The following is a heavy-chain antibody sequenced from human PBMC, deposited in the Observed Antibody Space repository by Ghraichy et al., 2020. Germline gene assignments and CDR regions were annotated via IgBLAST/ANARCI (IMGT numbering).Heavy chain of an antibody. V-gene: IGHV3-33*01. Sequence: GESLRLSCAASGFTFSSYGMHWVRQAPGKGLEWVAVIWYDGSNKYYADSVKGRFTISRDNSKNTLYLQMNSLRAEDTAVYYCARDGDGDDFDYWGQGTLVTVSS. CDR2: IWYDGSNK. J-gene: IGHJ4*02. D-gene: IGHD4-17*01. CDR1: GFTFSSYG. CDR3: ARDGDGDDFDY.